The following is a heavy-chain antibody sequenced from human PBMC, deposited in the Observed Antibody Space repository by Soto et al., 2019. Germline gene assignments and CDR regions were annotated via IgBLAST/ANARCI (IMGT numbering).Heavy chain of an antibody. CDR2: ISSDGGSK. V-gene: IGHV3-30*18. CDR3: AKDGGAAGNFDY. D-gene: IGHD6-13*01. J-gene: IGHJ4*02. CDR1: GFTFSNYG. Sequence: PGGSLRLSCAASGFTFSNYGMQWVRQAPGKGLEWVAVISSDGGSKFYGDSVKGRFTISRDNSKNTVFLQMDSLRGEDTASYYCAKDGGAAGNFDYWGQGTLVTVSS.